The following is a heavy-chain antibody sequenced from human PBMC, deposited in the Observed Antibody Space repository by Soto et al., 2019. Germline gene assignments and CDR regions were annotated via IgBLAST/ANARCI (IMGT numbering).Heavy chain of an antibody. CDR2: SIPIFGST. Sequence: QVQLVQSGAEVRKPGSSVKVSCKASGGTFSNSAITWVRQAPGQGLEWVGGSIPIFGSTNYAQKFQGIVTITADESTSTAYMELSSLTSEDTAVYYCARDGDLRSDFWSGPLGGGWFDPWGQGTLVTVSS. CDR3: ARDGDLRSDFWSGPLGGGWFDP. D-gene: IGHD3-3*01. V-gene: IGHV1-69*12. CDR1: GGTFSNSA. J-gene: IGHJ5*02.